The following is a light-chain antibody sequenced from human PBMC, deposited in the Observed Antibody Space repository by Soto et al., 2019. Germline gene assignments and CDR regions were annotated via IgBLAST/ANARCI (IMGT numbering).Light chain of an antibody. CDR1: SGDVGGGYNY. V-gene: IGLV2-14*03. J-gene: IGLJ2*01. Sequence: QSALSQPASVSGSPGQSITIACTGASGDVGGGYNYVSWYQQHPGKAPKLIIYDVSRRPSGVSNRFSGSKSGNTASLTISGLQDEDESEYYCSSYTPSSSHVIYGGGTKVTVL. CDR3: SSYTPSSSHVI. CDR2: DVS.